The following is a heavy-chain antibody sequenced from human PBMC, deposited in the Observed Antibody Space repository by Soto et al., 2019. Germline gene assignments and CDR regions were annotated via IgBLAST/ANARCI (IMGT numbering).Heavy chain of an antibody. Sequence: GGYLRLSCAASGFTFSSYAMSWVRQAPGKGLEWVSAISVSGGSTYYADSVKGRFTISXXXSXXTXXLXXNXLRAEDTAVYYCAKDQVGAARPIDYWGQATLVSGSS. J-gene: IGHJ4*02. CDR3: AKDQVGAARPIDY. CDR1: GFTFSSYA. CDR2: ISVSGGST. D-gene: IGHD6-6*01. V-gene: IGHV3-23*01.